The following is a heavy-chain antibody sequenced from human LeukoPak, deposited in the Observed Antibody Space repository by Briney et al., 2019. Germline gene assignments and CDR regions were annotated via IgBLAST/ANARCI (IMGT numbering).Heavy chain of an antibody. V-gene: IGHV4-61*01. CDR3: ARSGIVVVPAAGRVRAFDI. CDR1: RYSISNGYY. CDR2: IYYSGST. Sequence: SETLSLTCTVSRYSISNGYYWGWIRQPPGKGLEWIGYIYYSGSTNYNPSLKSRVTISVDTSKNQFSLKLSSVTAADTAVYYCARSGIVVVPAAGRVRAFDIWGQGTMVTASS. D-gene: IGHD2-2*01. J-gene: IGHJ3*02.